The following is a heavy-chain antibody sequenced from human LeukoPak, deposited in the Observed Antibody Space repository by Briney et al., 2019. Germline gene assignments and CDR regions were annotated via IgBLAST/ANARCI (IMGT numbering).Heavy chain of an antibody. Sequence: SETLSLTCTVSGYSISSGYYWGWIRQPPGKGLEWIGSIYHSGSTNYNPSLKSRVTISVDTSKNQFSLKLSSVTAADTAVYYCAREIGSRYYYYYMDVWGKGTTVTVSS. J-gene: IGHJ6*03. CDR3: AREIGSRYYYYYMDV. CDR1: GYSISSGYY. D-gene: IGHD6-13*01. V-gene: IGHV4-38-2*02. CDR2: IYHSGST.